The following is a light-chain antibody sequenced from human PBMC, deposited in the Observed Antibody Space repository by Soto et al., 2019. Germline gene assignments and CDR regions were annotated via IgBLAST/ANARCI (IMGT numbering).Light chain of an antibody. V-gene: IGKV1-5*03. Sequence: DIQMTQSPSTLSASVGDRVTITCRASQSISSGLAWYQQKPGKAPTLLIYKASSLEGGIPSRFSGSGSETEFTLTISSLQPEDFATYYFQQYNSYQYTFCHLTKLEIK. CDR1: QSISSG. CDR3: QQYNSYQYT. J-gene: IGKJ2*01. CDR2: KAS.